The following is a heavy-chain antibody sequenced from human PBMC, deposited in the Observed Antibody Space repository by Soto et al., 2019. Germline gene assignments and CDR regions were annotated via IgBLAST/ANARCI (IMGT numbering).Heavy chain of an antibody. CDR3: ARGSSSSQFYYYYGMDV. Sequence: GASVKVSCKASGYTFTSYGISWVRQAPGQGLEWMGWISAYNGNTNYAQKLQGRVTMTTDTSTSTAYMELRSLRSDDTAVYYCARGSSSSQFYYYYGMDVWGQATTVTVSS. CDR2: ISAYNGNT. J-gene: IGHJ6*02. CDR1: GYTFTSYG. D-gene: IGHD6-6*01. V-gene: IGHV1-18*01.